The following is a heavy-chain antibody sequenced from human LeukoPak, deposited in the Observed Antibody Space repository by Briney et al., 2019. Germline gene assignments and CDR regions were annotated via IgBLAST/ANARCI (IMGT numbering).Heavy chain of an antibody. CDR1: GYTFTSYG. CDR2: ISAYNGNT. CDR3: ARSFYSYGQYYFDY. J-gene: IGHJ4*02. D-gene: IGHD5-18*01. Sequence: ASVKVSCKASGYTFTSYGISWVRQAPGQGLEWIGWISAYNGNTNYAQKLQGRVTMTTDTSTSTAYMELRSLRSDDTAVYYCARSFYSYGQYYFDYWGQGTLVTVSS. V-gene: IGHV1-18*01.